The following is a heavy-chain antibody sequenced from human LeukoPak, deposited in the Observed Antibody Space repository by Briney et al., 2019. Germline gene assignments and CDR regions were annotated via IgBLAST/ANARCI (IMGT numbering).Heavy chain of an antibody. D-gene: IGHD6-19*01. Sequence: SETLSLTCTVSGGSISSNSYYWAWIRQPPGKGLEWIGSIYYSGSTYNNPSLKSRVTISVDTSKNQFSLKLTSVTAADTGVYYCARHRVSSGWTVDYWGQGTLVPVSS. J-gene: IGHJ4*02. CDR3: ARHRVSSGWTVDY. CDR1: GGSISSNSYY. CDR2: IYYSGST. V-gene: IGHV4-39*01.